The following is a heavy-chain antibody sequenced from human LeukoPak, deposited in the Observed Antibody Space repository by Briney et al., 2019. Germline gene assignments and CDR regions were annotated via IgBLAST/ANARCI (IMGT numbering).Heavy chain of an antibody. CDR3: ARGDGSGSYNYFDY. Sequence: NPSETLSLTCTVSGGSISSYYWSWIRQPPGKGLEWIGYIYYSGSTNYNPSLKSRVTISVDTSKNQFSLKLSSVTAADTAVYYCARGDGSGSYNYFDYWGQGTLVTVSS. J-gene: IGHJ4*02. D-gene: IGHD3-10*01. CDR2: IYYSGST. CDR1: GGSISSYY. V-gene: IGHV4-59*01.